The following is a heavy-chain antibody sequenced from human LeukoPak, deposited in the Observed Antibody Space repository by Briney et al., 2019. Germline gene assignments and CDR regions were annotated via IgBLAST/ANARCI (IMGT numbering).Heavy chain of an antibody. Sequence: ASVKVSCKASGGTFSSYAISWVRQAPGQGLEWMGGIIPIFGTANYAQKFQGRVTITADKSTSTAYMELSSLRSEDTAVYYCAARAGWDKMHYYYYYMDVWGKGTTVTVSS. D-gene: IGHD1-14*01. V-gene: IGHV1-69*06. CDR1: GGTFSSYA. J-gene: IGHJ6*03. CDR3: AARAGWDKMHYYYYYMDV. CDR2: IIPIFGTA.